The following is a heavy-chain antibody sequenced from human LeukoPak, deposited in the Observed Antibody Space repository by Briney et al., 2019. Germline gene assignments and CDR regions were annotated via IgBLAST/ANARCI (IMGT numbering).Heavy chain of an antibody. Sequence: SETLSLTCTVSGGSISSYYWSWIRQPAGKGLEWIGRIYTSGSTNYNPSLKSRVTMSVDTSENQFSLKLSSVTAADTAVYYCARGVPNYVWGSYRLRGFDYWGQGTLVTVSS. V-gene: IGHV4-4*07. CDR3: ARGVPNYVWGSYRLRGFDY. D-gene: IGHD3-16*02. J-gene: IGHJ4*02. CDR1: GGSISSYY. CDR2: IYTSGST.